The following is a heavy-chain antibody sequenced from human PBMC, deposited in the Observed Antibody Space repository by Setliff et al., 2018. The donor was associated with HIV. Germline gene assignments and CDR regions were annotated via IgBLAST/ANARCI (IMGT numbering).Heavy chain of an antibody. D-gene: IGHD1-26*01. CDR2: IYTSGST. J-gene: IGHJ4*02. CDR1: GGSISDSRYY. CDR3: ARTRAPYFFDF. V-gene: IGHV4-61*05. Sequence: SETLSLTCTVSGGSISDSRYYWGWIRQPPGKGLEWIGYIYTSGSTNYNPPLKSRVTISVDTSKNQFSLQLNSVTAADTAVYFCARTRAPYFFDFWGQGAQVTVSS.